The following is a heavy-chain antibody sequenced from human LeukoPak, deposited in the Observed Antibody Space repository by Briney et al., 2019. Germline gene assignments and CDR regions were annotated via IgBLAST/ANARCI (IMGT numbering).Heavy chain of an antibody. D-gene: IGHD3-10*01. Sequence: ASVKVSCKASGGTFSSHAISWVRQAPGQGLEWMGGIIPIFGTANYAQKFQGRVTLTRDTSTSTVYMELSSLTSEDTAVYYCARDYHGSGSLTTFDYWGQGTLVTVSS. CDR2: IIPIFGTA. J-gene: IGHJ4*02. CDR1: GGTFSSHA. CDR3: ARDYHGSGSLTTFDY. V-gene: IGHV1-69*05.